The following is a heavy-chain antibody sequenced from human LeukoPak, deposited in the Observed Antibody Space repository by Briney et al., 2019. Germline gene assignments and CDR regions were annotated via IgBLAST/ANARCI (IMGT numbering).Heavy chain of an antibody. CDR3: AREPRYCSRTTSCYHANYFYYMDV. V-gene: IGHV4-59*01. D-gene: IGHD2-2*01. J-gene: IGHJ6*03. CDR2: IYYSGST. Sequence: SETLSLTCTVSGGSISGYYWSWIRQPLGKGLEWIGYIYYSGSTSYNPSLKSRVTISVDTSKNQFSLKLNSVTAADTAVYYCAREPRYCSRTTSCYHANYFYYMDVWGKGTTVTVSS. CDR1: GGSISGYY.